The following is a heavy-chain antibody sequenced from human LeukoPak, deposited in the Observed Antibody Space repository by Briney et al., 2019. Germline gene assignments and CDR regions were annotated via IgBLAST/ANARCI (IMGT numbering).Heavy chain of an antibody. Sequence: GGSLRLSCAVSGFTFTNYWMSWVRQTAGRGLEWVANINLDGTEKYYVESVKGRFIISRDNAKNSLYLQMNSLRAEDTAVYYCVRDMSEVVAASTEEYWGQGTLVTVSS. CDR1: GFTFTNYW. CDR3: VRDMSEVVAASTEEY. J-gene: IGHJ4*02. CDR2: INLDGTEK. V-gene: IGHV3-7*01. D-gene: IGHD2-15*01.